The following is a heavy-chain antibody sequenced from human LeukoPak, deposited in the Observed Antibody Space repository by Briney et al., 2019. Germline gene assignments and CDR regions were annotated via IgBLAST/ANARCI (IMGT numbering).Heavy chain of an antibody. CDR2: IYQSGST. Sequence: SETLSLTCTVSGYSISSGYYWSWIRQPPGKGLEWIGYIYQSGSTYYNPSLKSRVTISVDRSKNQFSLKLSSVTAADTAVYYCARDQGYCSSTSCRYFDYWGQGTLVTVSS. V-gene: IGHV4-38-2*02. J-gene: IGHJ4*02. CDR1: GYSISSGYY. D-gene: IGHD2-2*01. CDR3: ARDQGYCSSTSCRYFDY.